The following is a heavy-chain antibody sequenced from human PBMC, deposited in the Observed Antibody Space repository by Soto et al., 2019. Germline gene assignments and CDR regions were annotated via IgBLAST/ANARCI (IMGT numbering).Heavy chain of an antibody. CDR3: ASRRCSSASCGPGLFDS. V-gene: IGHV3-23*01. CDR2: ISNIVSNT. Sequence: EVQLLESGGGLVQPGGSLRLSCAASGFTFTNYVMSWVRQAPGKGLEWVSGISNIVSNTYYADSVRGRFTISRDYSKGTLYLQMNSLRVEDTAVYYCASRRCSSASCGPGLFDSWGQGTLVTVSS. J-gene: IGHJ4*02. D-gene: IGHD2-2*01. CDR1: GFTFTNYV.